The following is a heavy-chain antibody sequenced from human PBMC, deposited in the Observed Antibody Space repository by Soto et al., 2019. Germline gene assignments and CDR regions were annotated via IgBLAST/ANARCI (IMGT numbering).Heavy chain of an antibody. D-gene: IGHD6-13*01. J-gene: IGHJ4*02. V-gene: IGHV3-11*01. Sequence: XGSLILSWTCSGFDFGDYYMSLILQAPGKGLEWVSYIDSGDGTTYYTDSVKGRFTISRDNAKKTVYLQMSSLRVEDTALYYCVRPYYSSSWFPFDRWGQGTLVTVSS. CDR2: IDSGDGTT. CDR3: VRPYYSSSWFPFDR. CDR1: GFDFGDYY.